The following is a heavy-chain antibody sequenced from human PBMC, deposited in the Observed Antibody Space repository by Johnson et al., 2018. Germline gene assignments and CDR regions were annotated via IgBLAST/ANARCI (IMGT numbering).Heavy chain of an antibody. J-gene: IGHJ3*02. V-gene: IGHV3-30*14. D-gene: IGHD5-24*01. Sequence: QVQLVQSGGGVVQPGRSLRLSCAASGFNVTNYPMHWVRQAPGKGLEWVAVISFDGSNESYADSVKGRFTISRDNSKNMLYLQMGSLRAEATAVYYCFAGNARSNDAFDMWGQGTMVIVSS. CDR2: ISFDGSNE. CDR1: GFNVTNYP. CDR3: FAGNARSNDAFDM.